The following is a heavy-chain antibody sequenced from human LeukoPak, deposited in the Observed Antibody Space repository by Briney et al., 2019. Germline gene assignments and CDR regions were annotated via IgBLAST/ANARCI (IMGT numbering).Heavy chain of an antibody. CDR3: ARHPYYDSSGPIDY. Sequence: SETLSLTCNVSGYSISSGFYWGWIRQPPGKGLEWIASIYYSGSTYQNPSLKSRVTISVDTSKNQFSLKLSSVTAADTAVYYCARHPYYDSSGPIDYWGQGTLVTVSS. CDR1: GYSISSGFY. V-gene: IGHV4-38-2*02. D-gene: IGHD3-22*01. J-gene: IGHJ4*02. CDR2: IYYSGST.